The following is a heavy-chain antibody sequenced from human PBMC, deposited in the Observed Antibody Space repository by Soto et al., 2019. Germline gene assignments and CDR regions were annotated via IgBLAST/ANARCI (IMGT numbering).Heavy chain of an antibody. Sequence: SVKVSCKASGGTFSSYTISWVRQAPGQGLEWMGRIIPILGIANYAQKFQGRVTITADKSTSTAYMELSSLRSEDTAVYYCARDLDSSGYYYYFDYWGQGTLVTSPQ. D-gene: IGHD3-22*01. CDR2: IIPILGIA. CDR3: ARDLDSSGYYYYFDY. J-gene: IGHJ4*02. CDR1: GGTFSSYT. V-gene: IGHV1-69*04.